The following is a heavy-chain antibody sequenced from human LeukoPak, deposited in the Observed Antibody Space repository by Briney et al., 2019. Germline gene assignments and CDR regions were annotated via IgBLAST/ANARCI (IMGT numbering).Heavy chain of an antibody. CDR1: GGSISSYY. D-gene: IGHD3-9*01. Sequence: SETLSLTCTVSGGSISSYYWNWIRQPPGRGLEYIGYVSYNGRPNYNPSLQGRVTMSVDTSKNQLSLKLSSVTAADTAVYYCARLHDSVLTRFLYYFDYWGQGTLVTVSS. CDR2: VSYNGRP. V-gene: IGHV4-59*01. J-gene: IGHJ4*02. CDR3: ARLHDSVLTRFLYYFDY.